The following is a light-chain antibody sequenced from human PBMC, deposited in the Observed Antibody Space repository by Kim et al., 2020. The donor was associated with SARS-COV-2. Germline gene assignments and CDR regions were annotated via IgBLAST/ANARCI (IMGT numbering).Light chain of an antibody. V-gene: IGLV1-40*01. J-gene: IGLJ1*01. CDR1: SSNTGAGYD. CDR3: QSYDSSLSAYV. Sequence: QRVTTSCTGSSSNTGAGYDVHWYQQLPGTAPKLLIYGNSNRPSGVPDRFSGSKSGTSASLAITGLQAEDEADYYCQSYDSSLSAYVFGTGTKVTVL. CDR2: GNS.